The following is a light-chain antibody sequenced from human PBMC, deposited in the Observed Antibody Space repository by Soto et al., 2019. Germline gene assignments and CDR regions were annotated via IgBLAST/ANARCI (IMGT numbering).Light chain of an antibody. CDR1: SSEVGGYNY. CDR2: DVI. V-gene: IGLV2-11*01. Sequence: QSALTQPRSVSGSPGQSVTISCTGTSSEVGGYNYVSWYQQHPGKAPKLMIYDVIKRPSGVPDRFSGSKSGNTASLTISGLQADDEADYYCCSYAGSYTLILGGGTKLTVL. CDR3: CSYAGSYTLI. J-gene: IGLJ2*01.